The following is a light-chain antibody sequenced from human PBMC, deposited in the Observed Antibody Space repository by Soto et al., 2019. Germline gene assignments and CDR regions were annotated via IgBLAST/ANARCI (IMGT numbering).Light chain of an antibody. CDR2: EVS. CDR3: NSYGGRNNYV. V-gene: IGLV2-8*01. Sequence: QSVLTQPPSASGSPGQSVTISCTGTSSDVGNYDYVSWYQQHPGKAPKLIIHEVSYRPSGVPNRFSGSKSGNTASLTVSGLQPEDEADYYCNSYGGRNNYVFGTGTKVTVL. CDR1: SSDVGNYDY. J-gene: IGLJ1*01.